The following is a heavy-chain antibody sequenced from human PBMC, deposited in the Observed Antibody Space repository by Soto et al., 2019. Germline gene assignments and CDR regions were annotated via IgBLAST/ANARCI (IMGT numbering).Heavy chain of an antibody. D-gene: IGHD3-22*01. CDR1: GGSVSSNSAA. J-gene: IGHJ4*02. CDR3: AISGPGGYIDY. CDR2: TYYRSKWYN. Sequence: SHNLSLTCAISGGSVSSNSAASNWIRQSPSRGLEWLGRTYYRSKWYNHYAVSVKSRITVNPDTSKNQFSLQLNSVTPEDTAAYDCAISGPGGYIDYWGQGTLVTVSS. V-gene: IGHV6-1*01.